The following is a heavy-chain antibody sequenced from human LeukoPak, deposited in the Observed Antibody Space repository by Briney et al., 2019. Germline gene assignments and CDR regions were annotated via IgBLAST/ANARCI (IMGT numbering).Heavy chain of an antibody. J-gene: IGHJ4*02. V-gene: IGHV5-10-1*04. Sequence: GESLKISCKGSGYSFTNYWISWVRQLPGKGLEWMGRIDPSDSYTNYSPSFQGQVTISADKSISTAYLQWSSLKASDTAMYYCASPVGGSYMSLDYWGQGTLVTVSS. CDR3: ASPVGGSYMSLDY. CDR2: IDPSDSYT. D-gene: IGHD1-26*01. CDR1: GYSFTNYW.